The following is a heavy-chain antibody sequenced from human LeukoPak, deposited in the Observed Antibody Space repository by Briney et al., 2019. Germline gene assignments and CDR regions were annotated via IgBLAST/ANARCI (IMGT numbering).Heavy chain of an antibody. CDR1: GFIFSNYD. D-gene: IGHD3-10*01. CDR3: AIDVRRGVPDYFDY. Sequence: GGSLRLSCVGSGFIFSNYDIHWVRQAPGEGLQWVAVISIDGNTRYYADSVKGRFSISRDNSRNTLYLHMNSLRADDTAVYFCAIDVRRGVPDYFDYWGQGTLVTVS. V-gene: IGHV3-30-3*01. J-gene: IGHJ4*02. CDR2: ISIDGNTR.